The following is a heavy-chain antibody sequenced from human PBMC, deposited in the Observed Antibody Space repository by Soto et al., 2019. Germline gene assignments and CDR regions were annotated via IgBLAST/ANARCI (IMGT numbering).Heavy chain of an antibody. CDR3: ARAYYYDSSGYPNAFDV. J-gene: IGHJ3*01. CDR2: IYSGGST. Sequence: EVQLVETGGGLIQPGGSLRLSCAASGFTVSSNYMGWVRQAPGKGLEWVSVIYSGGSTYYADSVKGRFTISRDNSKHTVYLQMNSLRAEDTAVYYCARAYYYDSSGYPNAFDVWGQGTMVTVSS. D-gene: IGHD3-22*01. CDR1: GFTVSSNY. V-gene: IGHV3-53*02.